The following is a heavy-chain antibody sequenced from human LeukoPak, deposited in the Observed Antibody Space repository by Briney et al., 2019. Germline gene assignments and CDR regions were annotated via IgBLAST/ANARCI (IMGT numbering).Heavy chain of an antibody. CDR1: GGSISNYY. Sequence: PSETLSLTCTVSGGSISNYYWSWIRQPPGKGLEWIGYIYCTGSTNYNPSLKSRVTISVDTSKNQFSLKLSSVTAADTAMYYCARLTSVALWGQGTLVTVSS. J-gene: IGHJ4*02. CDR2: IYCTGST. CDR3: ARLTSVAL. V-gene: IGHV4-59*08. D-gene: IGHD3-16*01.